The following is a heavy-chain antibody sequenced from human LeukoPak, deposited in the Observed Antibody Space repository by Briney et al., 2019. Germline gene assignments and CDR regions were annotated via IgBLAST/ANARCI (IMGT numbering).Heavy chain of an antibody. CDR2: ISYDGSNK. CDR3: ARVGGLGAFDI. V-gene: IGHV3-30*04. J-gene: IGHJ3*02. D-gene: IGHD3-16*01. CDR1: GFTFSSYA. Sequence: GGSLRLSCAASGFTFSSYAMHWARQAPGKGLEWVAVISYDGSNKYYADSVKGRFTISRDNSKNTLYLQMNSLRAEDTAVYYCARVGGLGAFDIWGQGTMVTVSS.